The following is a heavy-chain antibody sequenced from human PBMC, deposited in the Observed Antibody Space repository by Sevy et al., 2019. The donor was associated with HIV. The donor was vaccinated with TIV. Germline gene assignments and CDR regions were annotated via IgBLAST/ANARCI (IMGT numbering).Heavy chain of an antibody. Sequence: GGSLRLSCKTSGFTFSTYAMHWVRQAPGKGLERVASISRTPATTYYADSVRDRFTISRDNAKNSLYLEMNSLRDEDTAVYYCAREAYYYDSREANWFDPWSQGTLVTVSS. CDR2: ISRTPATT. CDR3: AREAYYYDSREANWFDP. CDR1: GFTFSTYA. D-gene: IGHD3-22*01. J-gene: IGHJ5*02. V-gene: IGHV3-48*02.